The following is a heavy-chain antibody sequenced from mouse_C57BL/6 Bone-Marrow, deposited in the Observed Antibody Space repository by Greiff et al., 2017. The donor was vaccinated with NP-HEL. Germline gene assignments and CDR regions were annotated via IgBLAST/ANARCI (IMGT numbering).Heavy chain of an antibody. J-gene: IGHJ2*01. D-gene: IGHD1-1*01. Sequence: VQLQQPGAELVKPGASVKMSCKASGYTFTSYWITWVKQRPGQGLEWIGDIYPGSGSTNYNEKFKSKATLTVDTSSSTAYMQRSSLTSEDSAVYYCARLSTTGVNSFEDWGQGTTLTVSS. CDR2: IYPGSGST. V-gene: IGHV1-55*01. CDR1: GYTFTSYW. CDR3: ARLSTTGVNSFED.